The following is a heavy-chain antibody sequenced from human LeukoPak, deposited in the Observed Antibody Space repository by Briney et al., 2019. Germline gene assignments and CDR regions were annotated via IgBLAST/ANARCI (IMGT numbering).Heavy chain of an antibody. CDR2: IYYSGST. Sequence: SETLSLTCTVSGGSISSGGYYWSWIRQSPGKGLEWIGYIYYSGSTNYNPSLKSRVTISVDTSKNQFSLKLSSVTAADTAVYYCARHRYSRLIDYWGQGTLVTVSS. V-gene: IGHV4-61*08. J-gene: IGHJ4*02. D-gene: IGHD6-13*01. CDR3: ARHRYSRLIDY. CDR1: GGSISSGGYY.